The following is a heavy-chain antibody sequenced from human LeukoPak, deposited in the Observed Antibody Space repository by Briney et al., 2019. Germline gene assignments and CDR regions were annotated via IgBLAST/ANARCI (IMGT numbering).Heavy chain of an antibody. CDR1: GFTVSSHY. Sequence: GGSLRLTCSASGFTVSSHYMSWVRQAPGKGLEWVSVIYSGGSTYYADSVKGRFTISRDNSKNTLYLQMNSLRTEDTAVYYCAKTHDYWGQGTLVTVSS. CDR2: IYSGGST. CDR3: AKTHDY. J-gene: IGHJ4*02. V-gene: IGHV3-66*02.